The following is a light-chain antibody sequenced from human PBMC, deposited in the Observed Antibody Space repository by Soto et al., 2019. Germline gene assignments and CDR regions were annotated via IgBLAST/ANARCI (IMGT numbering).Light chain of an antibody. CDR3: QQLHTCPLT. V-gene: IGKV1-9*01. CDR1: QGVNTY. CDR2: AAS. J-gene: IGKJ4*01. Sequence: DIQLTQSPSFLSASVGDRVTITCRASQGVNTYLAWYQQKPGKAPKLLIYAASSLQSGVPSRFSGSGSGTHFTLPISSLQHEDFATYYCQQLHTCPLTFGGATTVDIE.